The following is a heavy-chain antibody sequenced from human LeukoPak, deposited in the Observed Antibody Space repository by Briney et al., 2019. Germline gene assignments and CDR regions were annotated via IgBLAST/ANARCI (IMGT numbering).Heavy chain of an antibody. D-gene: IGHD6-13*01. V-gene: IGHV3-23*01. J-gene: IGHJ4*02. CDR3: AKGGSSSWYIGLDY. Sequence: GGSLRLSCAASGFTFTNYAMSWVRQTPGKGLEWVSATVGSGPDTYHADSVKGRFTVSRDNSKDTLYLQLNSLRAEDTAVYYCAKGGSSSWYIGLDYWGQGTLVTVSS. CDR2: TVGSGPDT. CDR1: GFTFTNYA.